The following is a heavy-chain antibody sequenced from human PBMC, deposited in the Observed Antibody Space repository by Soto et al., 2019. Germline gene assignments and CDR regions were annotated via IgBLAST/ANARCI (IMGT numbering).Heavy chain of an antibody. CDR3: ASAAEDYDFWSGSLSYNWFDP. CDR2: ISSSSSYI. Sequence: GGSLRLSCAASGFTFSSYSMNWVRQAPGKGLEWVSSISSSSSYIYYADSVKGRFTISRDNAKNSLYLQMNSLRAEDTAVYYYASAAEDYDFWSGSLSYNWFDPWGPGTLVTVSS. D-gene: IGHD3-3*01. CDR1: GFTFSSYS. J-gene: IGHJ5*02. V-gene: IGHV3-21*01.